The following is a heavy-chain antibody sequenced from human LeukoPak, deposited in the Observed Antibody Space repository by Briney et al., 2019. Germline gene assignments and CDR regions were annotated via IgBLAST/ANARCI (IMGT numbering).Heavy chain of an antibody. CDR2: INPNSGGT. V-gene: IGHV1-2*06. J-gene: IGHJ4*02. Sequence: ASVKVSCKASVYTFTGYYMHWVRQAPGQGLEWMERINPNSGGTNYAQKFQGRVTMTRDTSISTAYMELSRLRSDDTAVYYCARDYYGSGSYYGNFDYWGQGTLVTVSS. CDR3: ARDYYGSGSYYGNFDY. CDR1: VYTFTGYY. D-gene: IGHD3-10*01.